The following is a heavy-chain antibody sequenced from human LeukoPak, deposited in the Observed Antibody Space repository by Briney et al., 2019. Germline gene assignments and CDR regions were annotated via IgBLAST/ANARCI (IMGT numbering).Heavy chain of an antibody. CDR2: INPNSGDT. J-gene: IGHJ4*02. CDR3: ARDVSDLPWLVAY. V-gene: IGHV1-2*02. CDR1: GYTITGYY. Sequence: ASVKVSCKASGYTITGYYIHWVRQAPGQGLEWMGWINPNSGDTNYAQKFQGRVTMTRDTSISTAYMELSRLRSDDTAVYYCARDVSDLPWLVAYWGQGTLVTVSS. D-gene: IGHD6-19*01.